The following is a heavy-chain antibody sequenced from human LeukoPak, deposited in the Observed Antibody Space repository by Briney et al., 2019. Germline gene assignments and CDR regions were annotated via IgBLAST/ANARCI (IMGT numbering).Heavy chain of an antibody. J-gene: IGHJ4*02. Sequence: SSETLSLTCTVSGGSISSYYWSWIRQPAGKGLEWIGRIYVSGSTNYNPSLKSRVTMSVDTSKNQFSLRLSSVTAADTAVYYCARSNYDILTGYSLYFDYWGQGTLVTVSS. V-gene: IGHV4-4*07. CDR2: IYVSGST. CDR1: GGSISSYY. CDR3: ARSNYDILTGYSLYFDY. D-gene: IGHD3-9*01.